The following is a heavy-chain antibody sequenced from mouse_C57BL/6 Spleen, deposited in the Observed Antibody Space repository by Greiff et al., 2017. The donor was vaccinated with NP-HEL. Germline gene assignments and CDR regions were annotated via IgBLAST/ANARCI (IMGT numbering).Heavy chain of an antibody. D-gene: IGHD2-2*01. Sequence: VQLQQPGAELVKPGASVKLSCKASGYTFTSYWMHWVKQRPGLGLEWIGRIDPNSGGTKYNEKFKSKATLTVDKPSSTAYMQLSSLTSEDSAVYYCAREGLYYGYAGLAYWGQGTLVTVSA. CDR1: GYTFTSYW. V-gene: IGHV1-72*01. J-gene: IGHJ3*01. CDR3: AREGLYYGYAGLAY. CDR2: IDPNSGGT.